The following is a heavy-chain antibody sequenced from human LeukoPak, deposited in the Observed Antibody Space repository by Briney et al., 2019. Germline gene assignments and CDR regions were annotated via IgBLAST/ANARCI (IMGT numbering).Heavy chain of an antibody. Sequence: PGGSLRLSCAASGFTFSNYWMSWVRQAPGKGLEWVANIKQDGSEKYYVNSVKGRFTISRDNAENSLYLQMNSLRAEDTAIYYCAREDDWNYEDHWGQGTLVTVSS. J-gene: IGHJ4*02. CDR3: AREDDWNYEDH. CDR1: GFTFSNYW. V-gene: IGHV3-7*01. CDR2: IKQDGSEK. D-gene: IGHD3-3*01.